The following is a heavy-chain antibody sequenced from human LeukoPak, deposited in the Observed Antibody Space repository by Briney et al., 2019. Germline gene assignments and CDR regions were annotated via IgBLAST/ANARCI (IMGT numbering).Heavy chain of an antibody. D-gene: IGHD1-26*01. CDR2: INPNSGDT. Sequence: ASVKVSCKASGYTFIRYYMHWVRQAPGQGLEWMGWINPNSGDTNYAQKFRGRVTMTSDTSITTAYMELSRLRSDDTAVYYCARVVVGNYFLDYWGQGTLVTVSS. CDR3: ARVVVGNYFLDY. CDR1: GYTFIRYY. V-gene: IGHV1-2*02. J-gene: IGHJ4*02.